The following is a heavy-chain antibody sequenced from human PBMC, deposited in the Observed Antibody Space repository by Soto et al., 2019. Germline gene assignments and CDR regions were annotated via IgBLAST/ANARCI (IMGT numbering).Heavy chain of an antibody. J-gene: IGHJ4*02. CDR1: GFTFSSYA. CDR3: AKDQEQWLVSGSDY. D-gene: IGHD6-19*01. Sequence: QVQLVESGGGVVQPGRSLRLSCAASGFTFSSYAMHWVRQAPGKGLEWVAVISYDGSNKYYADSVKGRFTISRDNSKNTLYLQMNSLRAEDTAVYYCAKDQEQWLVSGSDYWGQGTLVTVSS. CDR2: ISYDGSNK. V-gene: IGHV3-30-3*01.